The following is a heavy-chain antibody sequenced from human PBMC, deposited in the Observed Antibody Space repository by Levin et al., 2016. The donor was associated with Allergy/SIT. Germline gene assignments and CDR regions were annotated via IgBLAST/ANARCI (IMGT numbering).Heavy chain of an antibody. V-gene: IGHV3-11*04. J-gene: IGHJ4*02. CDR3: ASDSSGFVDY. D-gene: IGHD3-22*01. CDR2: ISGSGSTI. Sequence: WIRQPPGKGLEWVSKISGSGSTIYYAESVKGRFTISRDNAKNSLYLQMNSLRAEDTAVFYCASDSSGFVDYWGQGTLVTVSS.